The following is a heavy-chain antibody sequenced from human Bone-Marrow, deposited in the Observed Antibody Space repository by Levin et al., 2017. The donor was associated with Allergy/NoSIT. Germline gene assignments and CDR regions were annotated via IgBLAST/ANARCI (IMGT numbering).Heavy chain of an antibody. D-gene: IGHD2-2*01. CDR2: IGTAGDP. CDR3: ARDIVVVPAAMHDWFDP. J-gene: IGHJ5*02. V-gene: IGHV3-13*05. CDR1: GFTFSSYD. Sequence: GESLKISCAASGFTFSSYDMHWVRQATGKGLEWVSAIGTAGDPYYPGSVKGRFTISRENAKNSLYLQMNSLRAGDTAVYYCARDIVVVPAAMHDWFDPWGQGTLVTVSS.